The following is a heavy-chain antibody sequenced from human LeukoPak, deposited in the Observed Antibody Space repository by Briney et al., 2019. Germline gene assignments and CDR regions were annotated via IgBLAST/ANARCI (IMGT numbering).Heavy chain of an antibody. V-gene: IGHV4-39*01. Sequence: PSEILSLTCSVSGGSIRSSTYYWGWIRQPPGKGLEWIGSIFYSGSTYYNPSLKSRVTISVDTSNNQFSVRLNSVTAADTAVYYCARQESSNWDWGQGTLVTVSS. D-gene: IGHD4-11*01. J-gene: IGHJ4*02. CDR3: ARQESSNWD. CDR1: GGSIRSSTYY. CDR2: IFYSGST.